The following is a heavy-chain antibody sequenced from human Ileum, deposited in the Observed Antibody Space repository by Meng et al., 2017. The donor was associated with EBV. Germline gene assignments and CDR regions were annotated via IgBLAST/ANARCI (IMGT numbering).Heavy chain of an antibody. CDR2: MNPKTGTA. J-gene: IGHJ4*02. Sequence: QVQLVQSGAEVKKPGASVNVSCKASGYTFTNYDISWVRQATGQGLEWMGWMNPKTGTAHYAQKFQGRVSMTRDTSITTAYMELSSLTSEDTAVYYCVRTLERGDYWGQGTLVTVSS. CDR3: VRTLERGDY. D-gene: IGHD5-24*01. V-gene: IGHV1-8*01. CDR1: GYTFTNYD.